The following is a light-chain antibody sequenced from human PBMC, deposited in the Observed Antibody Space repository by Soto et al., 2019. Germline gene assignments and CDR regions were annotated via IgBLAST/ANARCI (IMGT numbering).Light chain of an antibody. Sequence: ESVLTQSPATLSLSRGERATLCCRAGQSVSSYLAWYQQKPGQAPRLLIYGALSRATGIPDRFSGSGSGTDFTLTISRLEPEDFALYYCQQYATSPLTFGGGTKVDIK. J-gene: IGKJ4*01. V-gene: IGKV3-20*01. CDR2: GAL. CDR3: QQYATSPLT. CDR1: QSVSSY.